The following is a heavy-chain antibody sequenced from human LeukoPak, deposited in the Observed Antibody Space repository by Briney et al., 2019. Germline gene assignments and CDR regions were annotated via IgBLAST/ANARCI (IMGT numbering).Heavy chain of an antibody. D-gene: IGHD4-23*01. CDR1: GHSLAELA. Sequence: ASVKVSCKVSGHSLAELAMHWVRQAPGKGLEWVGGFDPEEGETFYAQEVLGRVSMTEDTSTDTAYMELSSLTSEDTAVYYCAILPLTVVTPLDVWGQGTTVTASS. V-gene: IGHV1-24*01. J-gene: IGHJ6*02. CDR3: AILPLTVVTPLDV. CDR2: FDPEEGET.